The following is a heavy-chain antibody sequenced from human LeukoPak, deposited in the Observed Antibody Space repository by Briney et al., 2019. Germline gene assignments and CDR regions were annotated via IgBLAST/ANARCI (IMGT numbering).Heavy chain of an antibody. CDR2: VSYNGNT. Sequence: PSETLSLTCTVSGGYISGDTYYCVWIRQPPGEGLEYIGGVSYNGNTYYNPSLKSRVTISVDTSKNQLSLKLNSVTAADTAVYFCARFTSNLHAFDIWGQGKVVTVSS. D-gene: IGHD2-2*01. CDR3: ARFTSNLHAFDI. J-gene: IGHJ3*02. V-gene: IGHV4-39*01. CDR1: GGYISGDTYY.